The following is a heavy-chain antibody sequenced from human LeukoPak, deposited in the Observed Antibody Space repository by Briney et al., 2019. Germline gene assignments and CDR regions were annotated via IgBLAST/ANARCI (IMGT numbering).Heavy chain of an antibody. J-gene: IGHJ3*02. Sequence: ASVKVSCKASGGTFSSYAISWVRQAPGQGLEWMGGIIPIFGTANYAQKFQGRVTITADESTSTAYMELSSLRSEDTAVYYCAREFGYCTNGVCRYDAFDIWGQGTMVTVSS. V-gene: IGHV1-69*01. D-gene: IGHD2-8*01. CDR3: AREFGYCTNGVCRYDAFDI. CDR1: GGTFSSYA. CDR2: IIPIFGTA.